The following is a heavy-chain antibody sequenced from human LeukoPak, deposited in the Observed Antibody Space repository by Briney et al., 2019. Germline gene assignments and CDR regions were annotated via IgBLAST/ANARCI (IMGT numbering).Heavy chain of an antibody. CDR1: GFTFNNYA. D-gene: IGHD2-21*01. J-gene: IGHJ4*02. CDR2: VSYDGNNQ. Sequence: GGSLRLSCAASGFTFNNYAMHWVRQAPGKGLEWVTVVSYDGNNQYYADSVKGRFTISRDNSKNTLYLQMSSLRAEDTALYYCAKELSRGLPDYWGQGTLVTVPS. CDR3: AKELSRGLPDY. V-gene: IGHV3-30-3*01.